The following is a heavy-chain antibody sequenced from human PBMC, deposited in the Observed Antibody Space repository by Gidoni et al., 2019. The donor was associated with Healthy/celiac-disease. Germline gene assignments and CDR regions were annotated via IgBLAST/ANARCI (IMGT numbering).Heavy chain of an antibody. V-gene: IGHV4-34*01. CDR1: GGSFSVYS. J-gene: IGHJ5*02. Sequence: QVQLQQWGAGLLKPSETLSLTCAVYGGSFSVYSWSWIRQPPGQGLEWIGEIKHSGSTNYNPSLKSRVTISVDTSKNQFSLKLSSVTAADTAVYDCARGRYGDCSSTSCFSGWFDPWGQGTLVTVSS. D-gene: IGHD2-2*01. CDR3: ARGRYGDCSSTSCFSGWFDP. CDR2: IKHSGST.